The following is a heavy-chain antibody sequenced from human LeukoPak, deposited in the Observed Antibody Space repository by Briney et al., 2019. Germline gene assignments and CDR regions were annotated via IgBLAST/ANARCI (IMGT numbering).Heavy chain of an antibody. CDR1: GSSISYWY. J-gene: IGHJ4*02. CDR2: IYGSGRP. Sequence: SETLSLTCTVSGSSISYWYWSWIRQPPGKGLEWIGNIYGSGRPNYNPSLKSRVNISLDTPKNQFSLKLISVTAADTAVYFCARLQWLSTPFFDYWGQGTLVTVSS. V-gene: IGHV4-59*08. CDR3: ARLQWLSTPFFDY. D-gene: IGHD6-19*01.